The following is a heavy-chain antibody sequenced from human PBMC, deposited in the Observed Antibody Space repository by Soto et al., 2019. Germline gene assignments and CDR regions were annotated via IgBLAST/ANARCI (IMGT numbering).Heavy chain of an antibody. CDR2: INPNSGGT. J-gene: IGHJ1*01. V-gene: IGHV1-2*02. CDR3: ASIDFDVIVVVPAAMNYFQH. CDR1: GYTFTGYY. Sequence: ASVKVSCKASGYTFTGYYIHWVRQAPGQGLEWMGWINPNSGGTNYAQKFQGRVTMTRDTSISTAYMELSRLRSDDTAVYYCASIDFDVIVVVPAAMNYFQHWGQGTLVTVSS. D-gene: IGHD2-2*01.